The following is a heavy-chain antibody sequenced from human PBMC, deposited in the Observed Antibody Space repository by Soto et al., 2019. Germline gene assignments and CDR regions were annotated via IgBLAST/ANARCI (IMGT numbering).Heavy chain of an antibody. D-gene: IGHD2-2*02. CDR3: ARGYTVRAPRKGAFDI. J-gene: IGHJ3*02. Sequence: SETLSLTCAVYGGSISGYYWSWIRQPPGKGLEWIGEINHSGSTNYNPSLKSRVTISVDTSKNQFSLKLSSVTAADTAVYYCARGYTVRAPRKGAFDIWGQGTWSPSPQ. CDR2: INHSGST. V-gene: IGHV4-34*01. CDR1: GGSISGYY.